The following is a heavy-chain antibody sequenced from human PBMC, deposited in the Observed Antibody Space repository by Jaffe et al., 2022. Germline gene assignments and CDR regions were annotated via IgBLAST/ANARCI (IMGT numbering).Heavy chain of an antibody. V-gene: IGHV1-3*01. Sequence: QVQLVQSGAEVKKPGASVKVSCKASGYTFTSYAMHWVRQAPGQRLEWMGWINAGNGNTKYSQKFQGRVTITRDTSASTAYMELSSLRSEDTAVYYCASPRIYGDLAEYFQHWGQGTLVTVSS. J-gene: IGHJ1*01. CDR1: GYTFTSYA. D-gene: IGHD4-17*01. CDR3: ASPRIYGDLAEYFQH. CDR2: INAGNGNT.